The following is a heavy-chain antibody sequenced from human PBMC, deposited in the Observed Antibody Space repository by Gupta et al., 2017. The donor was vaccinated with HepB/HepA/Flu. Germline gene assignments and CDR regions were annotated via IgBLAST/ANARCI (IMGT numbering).Heavy chain of an antibody. J-gene: IGHJ6*03. CDR1: GFPFSSAD. CDR2: ISGDGFAT. D-gene: IGHD1-1*01. V-gene: IGHV3-23*01. Sequence: EVQVLESGVDLVQPGGCLRLSCAASGFPFSSADMAWARQGPGRGLEWVSVISGDGFATYYADSVKGRFTISRDNSKNTLYLQMSRLRVEDTAVYYCAWKYYYYMAVWGKGTTVAVSS. CDR3: AWKYYYYMAV.